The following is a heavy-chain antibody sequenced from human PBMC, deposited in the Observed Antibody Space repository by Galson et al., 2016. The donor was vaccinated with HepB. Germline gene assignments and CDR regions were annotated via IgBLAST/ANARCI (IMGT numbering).Heavy chain of an antibody. CDR3: ARESTAYDSWRGLVNYGMDV. D-gene: IGHD3-3*01. J-gene: IGHJ6*02. CDR1: GFTLRSYW. V-gene: IGHV3-74*01. Sequence: SLRLSCAASGFTLRSYWMHWVRQAPGKGLVWVSRLNSEGSSTGYASSTGYADSVKGRFSISRDNAKNTVYLQMNSLRVEDTAVYYWARESTAYDSWRGLVNYGMDVWGQGTTVTVSS. CDR2: LNSEGSSTGYASST.